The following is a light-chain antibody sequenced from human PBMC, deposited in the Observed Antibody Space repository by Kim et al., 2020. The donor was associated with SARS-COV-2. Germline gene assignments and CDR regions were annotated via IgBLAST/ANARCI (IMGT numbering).Light chain of an antibody. J-gene: IGLJ3*02. Sequence: SYELTQPLSVSVALGQTARITCGGNNIGSENVHWYQQKPGQAPVLVIYRDTNRTSGIPERFSGSNSGNTATLTITRAQAGDEADYYCKVRDSSAGVFGGG. CDR1: NIGSEN. CDR3: KVRDSSAGV. V-gene: IGLV3-9*01. CDR2: RDT.